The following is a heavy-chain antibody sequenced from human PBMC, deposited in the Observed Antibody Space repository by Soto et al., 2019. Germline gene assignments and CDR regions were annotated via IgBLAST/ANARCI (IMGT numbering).Heavy chain of an antibody. J-gene: IGHJ3*02. CDR2: IYYSGST. V-gene: IGHV4-31*03. CDR1: GGSISSGGYY. D-gene: IGHD6-25*01. Sequence: SETLSLTCTVSGGSISSGGYYWSWIRQHPGKGLEWIGYIYYSGSTYYNPSLKSRVTISVDTSKNQFSLKLSSVTAADTAVYYCARDFRAADAFDIWGQGTMVTVSS. CDR3: ARDFRAADAFDI.